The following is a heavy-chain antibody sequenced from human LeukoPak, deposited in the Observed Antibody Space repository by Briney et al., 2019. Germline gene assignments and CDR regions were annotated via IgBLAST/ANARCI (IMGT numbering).Heavy chain of an antibody. CDR2: IYYRGST. V-gene: IGHV4-59*01. CDR3: ARSHSVWTSFDY. CDR1: GGSISSYY. J-gene: IGHJ4*02. Sequence: PSETLSLTCTVSGGSISSYYWSWIRQPPGKGLEWIGYIYYRGSTNYNPSLKSRVTISVDTSKNQFSLKLSSVTAADTAVYYCARSHSVWTSFDYWGQGTLVTVSS. D-gene: IGHD3/OR15-3a*01.